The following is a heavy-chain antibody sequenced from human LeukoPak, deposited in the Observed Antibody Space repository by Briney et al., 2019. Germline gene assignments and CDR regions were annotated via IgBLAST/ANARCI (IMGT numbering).Heavy chain of an antibody. CDR1: VVSMNGYY. D-gene: IGHD3-10*01. CDR3: ARDAHYYGVDY. Sequence: PSETLSLTCGVSVVSMNGYYWSWLRQSAGNRLEWIGHVDSSGNTNYNPSLESRVTMSVDTSKKQFSLKLTSVTAADTAMYFCARDAHYYGVDYWGQGTLVTVSS. V-gene: IGHV4-4*07. CDR2: VDSSGNT. J-gene: IGHJ4*02.